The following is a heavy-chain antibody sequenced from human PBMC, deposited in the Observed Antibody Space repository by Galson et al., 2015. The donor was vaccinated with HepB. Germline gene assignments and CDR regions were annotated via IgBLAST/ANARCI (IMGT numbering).Heavy chain of an antibody. CDR3: AKFYRRHFDY. D-gene: IGHD3-16*02. V-gene: IGHV3-23*01. CDR2: ISATGENT. J-gene: IGHJ4*02. Sequence: SLRLSCAASGFTFSDYAMGWVRRAPGKGLEWVSAISATGENTFYADSAKGRFTVSRDNSKNSLYLQMRGLRVEDTAFYYCAKFYRRHFDYWGQGILVTVSS. CDR1: GFTFSDYA.